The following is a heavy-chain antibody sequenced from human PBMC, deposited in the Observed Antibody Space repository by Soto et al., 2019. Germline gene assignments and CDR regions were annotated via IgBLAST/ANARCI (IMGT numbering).Heavy chain of an antibody. CDR1: GGSISNDNW. CDR2: IYHSGST. J-gene: IGHJ4*02. V-gene: IGHV4-4*02. CDR3: ARDQGSHPGD. D-gene: IGHD6-13*01. Sequence: QVQLRESGPGLVRPSGTLSLTCAVSGGSISNDNWWSWVRQPPGKGLEWIGEIYHSGSTNYNPSLKSRVTMSVVPTKNLFSLTLNSVTAAETAFYYCARDQGSHPGDWGQGTLVSVSS.